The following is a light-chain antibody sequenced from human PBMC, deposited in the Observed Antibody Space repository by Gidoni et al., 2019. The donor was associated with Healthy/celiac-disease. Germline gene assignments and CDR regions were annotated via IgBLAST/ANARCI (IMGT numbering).Light chain of an antibody. CDR2: EGS. CDR3: CSYAGSSSVV. Sequence: QSALTQPASVSDSPGQAITISCTGTSSDVGSYNLVSWYQQHPGKAPKLMIYEGSKRPSGVSNRFSGSKSGNTASLTISGLQAEDEADYYCCSYAGSSSVVFGGGTKLTVL. CDR1: SSDVGSYNL. V-gene: IGLV2-23*01. J-gene: IGLJ2*01.